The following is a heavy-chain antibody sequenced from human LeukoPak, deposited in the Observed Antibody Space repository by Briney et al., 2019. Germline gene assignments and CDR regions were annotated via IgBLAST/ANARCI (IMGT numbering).Heavy chain of an antibody. CDR2: ISGSSGST. V-gene: IGHV3-23*01. CDR3: AKGGPSSSYCSGGSCYRAAFDY. J-gene: IGHJ4*02. Sequence: AGGSLRLSCAASGFTFSSYAMSWVRQAPGKGLEWVSAISGSSGSTYYADSVKGRFTISRDNSKNTLYLQMNSLRAEDTAVYYCAKGGPSSSYCSGGSCYRAAFDYWGQGTLVTVSS. CDR1: GFTFSSYA. D-gene: IGHD2-15*01.